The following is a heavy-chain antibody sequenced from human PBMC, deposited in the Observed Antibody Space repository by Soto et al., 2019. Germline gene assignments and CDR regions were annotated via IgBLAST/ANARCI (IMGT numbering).Heavy chain of an antibody. J-gene: IGHJ5*01. CDR3: STRAYATNVYYRFDP. CDR1: GGSFSGHS. V-gene: IGHV4-34*01. CDR2: INHSGRV. Sequence: LSLPCSVYGGSFSGHSWTWIRQSPGKGLEWIGDINHSGRVNYSPSLKSRVTISLDTSKNQFSLTLSAVTAADTAMYYCSTRAYATNVYYRFDPWGQGALVTVSS. D-gene: IGHD1-26*01.